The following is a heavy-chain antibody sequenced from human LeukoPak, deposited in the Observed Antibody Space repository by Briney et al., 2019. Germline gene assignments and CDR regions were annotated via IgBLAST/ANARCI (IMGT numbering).Heavy chain of an antibody. Sequence: PGGSLRLSCAASGFTFSSYSMNWVRRAPGKGLEWVSSISSSSSYIYYADSVKGRFTISRDNAKNSLYLQMNSLRAEDTAVYYCARARDFWSGYYTWFDYWGQGTLVTVSS. CDR2: ISSSSSYI. D-gene: IGHD3-3*01. J-gene: IGHJ4*02. CDR1: GFTFSSYS. CDR3: ARARDFWSGYYTWFDY. V-gene: IGHV3-21*01.